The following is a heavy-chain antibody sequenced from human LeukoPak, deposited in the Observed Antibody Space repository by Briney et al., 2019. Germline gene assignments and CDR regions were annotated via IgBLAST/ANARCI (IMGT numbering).Heavy chain of an antibody. CDR2: ISGSGDST. V-gene: IGHV3-23*01. Sequence: RPGGSLRLSCAASGFSFSSYVMSWVRQAPGKGLEWVSAISGSGDSTYYADSVKGRFTISRDNSKNTLYLQMTSLRAEDTAVYYCAKDIGVKRYWYFDLWGRGTLVTVSS. CDR1: GFSFSSYV. J-gene: IGHJ2*01. D-gene: IGHD1-26*01. CDR3: AKDIGVKRYWYFDL.